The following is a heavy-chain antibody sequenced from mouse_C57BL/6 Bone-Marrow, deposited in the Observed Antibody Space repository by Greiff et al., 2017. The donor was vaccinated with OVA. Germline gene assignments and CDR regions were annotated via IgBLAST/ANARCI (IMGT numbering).Heavy chain of an antibody. D-gene: IGHD3-3*01. J-gene: IGHJ2*01. V-gene: IGHV14-4*01. Sequence: EVQLVESGAELVRPGASVKLSCTASGFNIKDDYMHWVKQRPEQGLEWIGWIDPENGDTEYASKFQGKATITADTSSNTAYLQLSSLTSEDTAVYYCTTEGPPFDYWGQGTTLTVSS. CDR3: TTEGPPFDY. CDR1: GFNIKDDY. CDR2: IDPENGDT.